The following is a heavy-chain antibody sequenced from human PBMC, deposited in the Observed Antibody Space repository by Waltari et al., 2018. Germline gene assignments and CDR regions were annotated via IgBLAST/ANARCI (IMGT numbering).Heavy chain of an antibody. D-gene: IGHD5-12*01. J-gene: IGHJ4*02. Sequence: QFQLVQSGAEVKKPGSSVKVSCKASGGTFSSYAISWVRQAPGQGLEWMGGIIPILGIANYAQKFQGRVTITADESTSTAYMELSSLRSEDTAVYYCARNWGDIVATAGHDYWGQGTLVTVSS. V-gene: IGHV1-69*04. CDR2: IIPILGIA. CDR1: GGTFSSYA. CDR3: ARNWGDIVATAGHDY.